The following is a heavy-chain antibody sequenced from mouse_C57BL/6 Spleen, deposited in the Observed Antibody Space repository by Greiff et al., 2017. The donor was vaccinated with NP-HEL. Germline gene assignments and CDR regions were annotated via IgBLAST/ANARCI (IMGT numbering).Heavy chain of an antibody. CDR2: ISYDGSN. CDR3: AREGYYGRHWYFDV. D-gene: IGHD1-1*01. CDR1: GYSITSGYY. J-gene: IGHJ1*03. Sequence: EVQLQESGPGLVKPSQSLSLTCSVTGYSITSGYYWNWIRQFPGNKLEWMGYISYDGSNNYNPSLKNRISITRDTSKNQFFLKLNSVTTEDTATYYCAREGYYGRHWYFDVWGTGTTVTVSS. V-gene: IGHV3-6*01.